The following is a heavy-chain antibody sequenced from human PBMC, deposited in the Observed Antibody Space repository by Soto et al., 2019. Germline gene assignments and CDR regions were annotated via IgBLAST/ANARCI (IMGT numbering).Heavy chain of an antibody. D-gene: IGHD3-3*01. V-gene: IGHV3-7*01. Sequence: GGSLRLSCAASGFTFRNYWMSWVRQAPGKGLEWVANINQDGSEKYYVDSVKGRFTISRDNAKNSLYLQMNSLRAEDTSVYYCVRDRDDSSDAFDIWGQGTMVTVSS. J-gene: IGHJ3*02. CDR1: GFTFRNYW. CDR3: VRDRDDSSDAFDI. CDR2: INQDGSEK.